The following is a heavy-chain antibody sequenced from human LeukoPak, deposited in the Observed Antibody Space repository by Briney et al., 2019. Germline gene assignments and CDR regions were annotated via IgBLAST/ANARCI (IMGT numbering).Heavy chain of an antibody. Sequence: SGGSLRLSCAASGFSFSTYVMHWVPQAPGKGLEWVAVLSYDGSEKYYADSVKGRFTISRDNSKNTLYLQLNSLRPEDTAVYYCARALSYSSGWHADYWGQGALVTVSS. V-gene: IGHV3-30*04. J-gene: IGHJ4*02. CDR2: LSYDGSEK. D-gene: IGHD6-19*01. CDR1: GFSFSTYV. CDR3: ARALSYSSGWHADY.